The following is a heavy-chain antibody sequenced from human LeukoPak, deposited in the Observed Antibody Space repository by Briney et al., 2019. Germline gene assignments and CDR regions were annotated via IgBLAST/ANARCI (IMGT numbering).Heavy chain of an antibody. CDR1: GGSISSTTYY. CDR3: ATTPGMVGHNPRPFDY. D-gene: IGHD2-8*01. Sequence: NPSETLSLTCTVSGGSISSTTYYWAWLRQPPGKGPEWIGSIYFSGTTYYNPSLKSRVTISVDTSKSQFSLKLTSVTAADTAVYFCATTPGMVGHNPRPFDYWGQGTLVTVSS. V-gene: IGHV4-39*01. J-gene: IGHJ4*02. CDR2: IYFSGTT.